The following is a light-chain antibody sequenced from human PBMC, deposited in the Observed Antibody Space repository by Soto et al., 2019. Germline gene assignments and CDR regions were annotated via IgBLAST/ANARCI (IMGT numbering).Light chain of an antibody. CDR3: QQYNNWPYT. CDR2: GAS. V-gene: IGKV3-15*01. Sequence: EIAMTQSPATLSVSPGERATLSCRASQSVSTNLAWFQQKPGQAPRLLIYGASTRATAIPATFTGSGSGTEFTLTISSLQSEDFAVYYCQQYNNWPYTFGQGTKLEIK. CDR1: QSVSTN. J-gene: IGKJ2*01.